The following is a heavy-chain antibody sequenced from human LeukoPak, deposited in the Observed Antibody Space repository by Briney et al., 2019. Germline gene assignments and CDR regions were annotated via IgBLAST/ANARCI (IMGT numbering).Heavy chain of an antibody. CDR1: GYTFTGYY. D-gene: IGHD1-26*01. CDR3: AGPGFVSGSYTFDY. J-gene: IGHJ4*02. V-gene: IGHV1-2*02. CDR2: INPNSGGT. Sequence: ASVKVSCKASGYTFTGYYMHWVRQAPGQGLEWMGWINPNSGGTNYAQKFQGRVTMTRDTSISTAYMELSRLRSDDTAVYYCAGPGFVSGSYTFDYWGQGTLVTVSS.